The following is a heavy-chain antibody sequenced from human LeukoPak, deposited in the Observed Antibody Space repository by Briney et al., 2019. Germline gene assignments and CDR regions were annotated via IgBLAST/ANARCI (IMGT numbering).Heavy chain of an antibody. V-gene: IGHV4-34*01. CDR3: ARCIAARQYYYYYMDV. D-gene: IGHD6-6*01. J-gene: IGHJ6*03. Sequence: SETLSLTCAVYGGSFSGYYWSWIRQPPGKGLEWIGEINHSGSTNYNPSLKSRVTISVDTSKNQFSLKLSSVTAADTVVYYCARCIAARQYYYYYMDVWGKGTTVTVSS. CDR2: INHSGST. CDR1: GGSFSGYY.